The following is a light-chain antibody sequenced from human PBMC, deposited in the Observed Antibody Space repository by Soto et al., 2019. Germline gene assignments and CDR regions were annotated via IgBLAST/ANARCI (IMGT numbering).Light chain of an antibody. Sequence: QSALTQPASVSGSPGQSITISCTGTSSDVGAYNYVSWYQQHPGKAPKLMIFEVSDRPSGVSNRFSGSTSGNTASLTSSGLQAEDEADYYCSAYTSSNTLVFGGGTKVTVL. CDR1: SSDVGAYNY. CDR3: SAYTSSNTLV. J-gene: IGLJ2*01. CDR2: EVS. V-gene: IGLV2-14*01.